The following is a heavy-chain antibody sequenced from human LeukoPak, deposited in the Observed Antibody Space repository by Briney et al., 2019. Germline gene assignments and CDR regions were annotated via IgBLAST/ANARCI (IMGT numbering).Heavy chain of an antibody. CDR2: INWDGGAT. J-gene: IGHJ3*02. V-gene: IGHV3-20*04. CDR3: ARRVPAANYVFDI. D-gene: IGHD2-2*01. Sequence: PGGSLRLSCAASGFTFDDYGMNWVRHTPGEGLEWVSGINWDGGATGYADSVKGRFTISRDNAKNSLYLHMNTLRAEDTALYYCARRVPAANYVFDIWGQGTMVTVSS. CDR1: GFTFDDYG.